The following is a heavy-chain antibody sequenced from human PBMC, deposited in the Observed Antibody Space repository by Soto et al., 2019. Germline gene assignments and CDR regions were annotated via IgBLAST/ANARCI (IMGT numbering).Heavy chain of an antibody. J-gene: IGHJ4*02. CDR3: ARDGGLMTTVVTSPDY. D-gene: IGHD4-17*01. Sequence: GSLRLSCAASGFTFSSYGMHWVRQAPGKGLEWVAVIWYDGSNKYYADSVKGRFTISRDNSKNTLYLQMNSLRAEDTAVYYCARDGGLMTTVVTSPDYWGQGTLVTVSS. CDR2: IWYDGSNK. CDR1: GFTFSSYG. V-gene: IGHV3-33*01.